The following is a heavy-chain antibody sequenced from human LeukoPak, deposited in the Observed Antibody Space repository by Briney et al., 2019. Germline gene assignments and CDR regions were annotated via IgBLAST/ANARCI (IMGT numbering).Heavy chain of an antibody. Sequence: GGSLRLSCAASGFTFSSYSMNWVRQAPGKGLGWVSYISSSSSTIYYADSVKGRFTISRDNAKNSLYLQMNSLRAEDTAVYYCARDLRYYYDSSGYYPAYYYYGMDVWGQGTTVTVSS. J-gene: IGHJ6*02. CDR2: ISSSSSTI. V-gene: IGHV3-48*04. CDR3: ARDLRYYYDSSGYYPAYYYYGMDV. CDR1: GFTFSSYS. D-gene: IGHD3-22*01.